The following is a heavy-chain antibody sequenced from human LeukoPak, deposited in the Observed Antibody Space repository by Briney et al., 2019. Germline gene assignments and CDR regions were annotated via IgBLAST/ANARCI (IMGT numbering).Heavy chain of an antibody. CDR1: GYSISSCHY. V-gene: IGHV4-38-2*02. D-gene: IGHD2-8*02. CDR2: IYHSGST. CDR3: ATDTGGRFDY. Sequence: SETLSLTCGVSGYSISSCHYWGWIRQPPGKGLEWIGSIYHSGSTHYNPSLKSRVITSVDTSKNQFSLKLTSVTAADTAVYYCATDTGGRFDYWGQGTLVTVSS. J-gene: IGHJ4*02.